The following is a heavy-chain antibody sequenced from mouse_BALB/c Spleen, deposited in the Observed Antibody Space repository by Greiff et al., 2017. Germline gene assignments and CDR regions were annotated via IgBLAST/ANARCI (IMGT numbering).Heavy chain of an antibody. Sequence: QVQLQQPGAELVKPGASVKLSCKASGYTFTSYWMHWVKQRPGQGLEWIGEINPSNGRTNYNEKFKSKATLTVDKSSSTAYMQLSSLTSEDSAVYYCARATTVVAPYWYFDVWGAGTTVTVSS. CDR3: ARATTVVAPYWYFDV. CDR1: GYTFTSYW. V-gene: IGHV1S81*02. D-gene: IGHD1-1*01. J-gene: IGHJ1*01. CDR2: INPSNGRT.